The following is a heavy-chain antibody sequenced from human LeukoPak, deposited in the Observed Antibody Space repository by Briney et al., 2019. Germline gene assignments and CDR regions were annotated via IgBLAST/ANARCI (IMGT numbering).Heavy chain of an antibody. CDR2: ISSSSSYI. V-gene: IGHV3-21*01. CDR3: ARDRLSYDILTGYYGPTRGNWFDP. CDR1: GFTFSSYW. J-gene: IGHJ5*02. Sequence: PGGSLRLSCAASGFTFSSYWMNWVRQAPGKGLERVSSISSSSSYIYYADSVEGRFTISRDNAKNSLYLQMNSLRAEDTAVYYCARDRLSYDILTGYYGPTRGNWFDPWGQGTLVTVSS. D-gene: IGHD3-9*01.